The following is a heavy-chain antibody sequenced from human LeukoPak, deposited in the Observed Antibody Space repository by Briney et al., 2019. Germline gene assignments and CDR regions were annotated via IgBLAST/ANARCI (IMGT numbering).Heavy chain of an antibody. J-gene: IGHJ4*02. Sequence: GGSLRLSCAASGFTFDDYGMTWVRQAPGKGLEWVSGITWNGGSTGYADSVKGRFTISRDNAKNTLYLQMNSLRVEDTAVYYCAKDRDDYGNDCWGQGILVTVS. CDR3: AKDRDDYGNDC. CDR2: ITWNGGST. D-gene: IGHD4-11*01. CDR1: GFTFDDYG. V-gene: IGHV3-20*04.